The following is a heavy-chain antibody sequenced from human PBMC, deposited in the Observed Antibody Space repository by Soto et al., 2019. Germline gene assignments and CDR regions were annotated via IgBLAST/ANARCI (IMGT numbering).Heavy chain of an antibody. D-gene: IGHD6-13*01. CDR3: ARDRGVAAAGTSFRATTSYYYGMDV. Sequence: ASVKVSCKASGYTFTGYYMHWVRQAPGQGLEWMGWINPNSGGTNYAQKFQGWVTMTRDTSISTAYMELSRLRSDDTAVYYCARDRGVAAAGTSFRATTSYYYGMDVWGQGTTVTVSS. J-gene: IGHJ6*02. CDR2: INPNSGGT. CDR1: GYTFTGYY. V-gene: IGHV1-2*04.